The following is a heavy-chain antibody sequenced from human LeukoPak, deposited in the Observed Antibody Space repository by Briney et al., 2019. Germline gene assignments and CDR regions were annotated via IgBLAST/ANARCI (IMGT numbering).Heavy chain of an antibody. CDR2: IKEDGSEK. D-gene: IGHD3-10*01. CDR1: GFTFSSYW. V-gene: IGHV3-7*03. CDR3: AKDPTYYYGSGSYPDY. Sequence: GGSLRLSCAASGFTFSSYWMTWVRQAPGKGLEWVANIKEDGSEKHYVDSVKGRFTISRDNSNNTLYLQMNSLRAEDTAVYYCAKDPTYYYGSGSYPDYWGQGTLVTVSS. J-gene: IGHJ4*02.